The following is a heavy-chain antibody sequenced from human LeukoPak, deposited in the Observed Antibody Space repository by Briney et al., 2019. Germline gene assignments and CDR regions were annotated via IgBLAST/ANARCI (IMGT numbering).Heavy chain of an antibody. J-gene: IGHJ5*02. Sequence: PSETLSLTCNVSGGFMSGHYWTWIRQPPGKGLEWIGCIFSSGSTNYNPSLKSRATISVDTPKNQFSLSLRSVTAADTAVYYCARAVSGSDYWFDPWGQGTLLTVSS. V-gene: IGHV4-59*11. CDR2: IFSSGST. D-gene: IGHD5-12*01. CDR1: GGFMSGHY. CDR3: ARAVSGSDYWFDP.